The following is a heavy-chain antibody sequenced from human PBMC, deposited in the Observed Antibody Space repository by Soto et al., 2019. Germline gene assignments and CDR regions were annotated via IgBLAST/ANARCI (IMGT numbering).Heavy chain of an antibody. Sequence: QLQLQESGPGLVKPSETLSLTCTVSGGSISSSSYYWGWIRQPPGKGLEWIGSIYYSGSTYYNPSLKSRVTLSVDTSKNQFSLKLSSVTAADPAVYYCARLLWFGEYIDYWGQGTLVTVSS. CDR1: GGSISSSSYY. CDR3: ARLLWFGEYIDY. J-gene: IGHJ4*02. V-gene: IGHV4-39*01. D-gene: IGHD3-10*01. CDR2: IYYSGST.